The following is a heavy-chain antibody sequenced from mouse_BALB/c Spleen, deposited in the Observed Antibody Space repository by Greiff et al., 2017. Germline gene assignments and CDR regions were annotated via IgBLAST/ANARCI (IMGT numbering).Heavy chain of an antibody. Sequence: EVKLMESGGGLVQPGGSLKLSCAASGFTFSSYGMSWVRQTPDKRLELVATINSNGGSTYYPDSVKGRFTISRDNAKNTLYLQMSSLKSEDTAMYYCARDHGYWGQGTSVTVSS. CDR1: GFTFSSYG. J-gene: IGHJ4*01. CDR3: ARDHGY. V-gene: IGHV5-6-3*01. CDR2: INSNGGST.